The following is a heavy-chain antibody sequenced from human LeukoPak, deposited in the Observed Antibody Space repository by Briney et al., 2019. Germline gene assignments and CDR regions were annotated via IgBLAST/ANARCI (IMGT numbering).Heavy chain of an antibody. D-gene: IGHD3-3*01. J-gene: IGHJ4*02. CDR1: GYTFTSYA. Sequence: ASVKVSCKASGYTFTSYAMHWVRQAPGQRLEWMGWINAGNGNTKYSQKFQGRVTITRDTSASTAYMELSSLRSEDTAVYYCARGPLYYDFWSGYFDYWGQGTLVTVSS. V-gene: IGHV1-3*01. CDR3: ARGPLYYDFWSGYFDY. CDR2: INAGNGNT.